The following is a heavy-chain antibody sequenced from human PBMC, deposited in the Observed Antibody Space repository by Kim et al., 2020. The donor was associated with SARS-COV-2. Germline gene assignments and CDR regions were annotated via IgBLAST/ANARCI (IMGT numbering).Heavy chain of an antibody. J-gene: IGHJ4*02. D-gene: IGHD5-12*01. V-gene: IGHV3-23*03. CDR3: AKDGGYSGYDWDY. Sequence: ADHVKGRFTNSRNHSKNTLYLQMNSLRAEDTAVYYCAKDGGYSGYDWDYWGQGTLVTVSS.